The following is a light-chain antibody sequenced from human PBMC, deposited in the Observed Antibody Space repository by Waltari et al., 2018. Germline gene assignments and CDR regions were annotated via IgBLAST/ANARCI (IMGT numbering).Light chain of an antibody. Sequence: DILMTQSPSSLSASVGDRVTITCRASQGISNSLAWYQQKPGTAPKLFLYLTSSLESGVPSRFSGSGSGTDYTLTISSPQPEDFATYYCQQHYSSLWTFGQGTKVEIK. CDR3: QQHYSSLWT. CDR1: QGISNS. V-gene: IGKV1-NL1*01. CDR2: LTS. J-gene: IGKJ1*01.